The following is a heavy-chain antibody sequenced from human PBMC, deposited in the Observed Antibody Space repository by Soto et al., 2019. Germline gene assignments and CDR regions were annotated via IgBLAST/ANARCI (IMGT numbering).Heavy chain of an antibody. CDR3: ARDRMTQIYSTSLDY. V-gene: IGHV3-21*01. J-gene: IGHJ4*02. CDR2: ISSSSSYI. CDR1: GFTFSSYS. D-gene: IGHD6-6*01. Sequence: GGSLRLSCAASGFTFSSYSMNWVRQAPGKGLEWVSSISSSSSYIYYADSVKGRFTISRDNAKNSLYLQMNSLRAEDTAVYYCARDRMTQIYSTSLDYWGQGTLVTVSS.